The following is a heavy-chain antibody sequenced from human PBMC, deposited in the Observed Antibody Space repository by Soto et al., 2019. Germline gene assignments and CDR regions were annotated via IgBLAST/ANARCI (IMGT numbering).Heavy chain of an antibody. CDR1: GYTFTSYG. CDR3: ARDSSSDYYGSGSYDRLFDY. D-gene: IGHD3-10*01. J-gene: IGHJ4*02. CDR2: ISAYNGNT. V-gene: IGHV1-18*01. Sequence: QVQLVQSGAEVKKPGASVKVSCKASGYTFTSYGISWVRQAPGQGLEWMGWISAYNGNTNYAQKLQGRVTMTTDTSTSTAYMELRSLRSDDTAVYYCARDSSSDYYGSGSYDRLFDYWGQGTLVTVSS.